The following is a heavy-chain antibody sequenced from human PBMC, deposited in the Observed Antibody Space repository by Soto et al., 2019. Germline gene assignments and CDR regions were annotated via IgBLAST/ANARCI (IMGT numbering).Heavy chain of an antibody. CDR1: GFTFSSYA. V-gene: IGHV3-30-3*01. Sequence: GGSLRLSCAASGFTFSSYAMHWVRQAPGKGLEWVAVISYDGSNKYYADSVKGRFTISRDNSKNTLYLQMNSLRAEDTAVYYCARDLRVATIEEYYYYGMDVWGQGTTVTVSS. J-gene: IGHJ6*02. D-gene: IGHD5-12*01. CDR2: ISYDGSNK. CDR3: ARDLRVATIEEYYYYGMDV.